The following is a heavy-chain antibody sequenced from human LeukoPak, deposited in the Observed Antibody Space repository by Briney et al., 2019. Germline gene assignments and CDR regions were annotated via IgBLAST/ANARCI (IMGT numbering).Heavy chain of an antibody. J-gene: IGHJ4*02. CDR1: GGSISSSSYY. CDR3: ARQGITIFGVVINSLFDY. Sequence: PPETLSLTCTVSGGSISSSSYYWGWIRQPPGKGLEWIGSIYYSGSTYYNPSLKSRVTISVDTSKNQFSLKLSSVTAADTAVYYCARQGITIFGVVINSLFDYWGQGTLVTVSS. CDR2: IYYSGST. V-gene: IGHV4-39*01. D-gene: IGHD3-3*01.